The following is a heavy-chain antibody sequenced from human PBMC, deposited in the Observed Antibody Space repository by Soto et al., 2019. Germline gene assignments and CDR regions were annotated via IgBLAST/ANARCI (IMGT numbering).Heavy chain of an antibody. J-gene: IGHJ4*02. CDR2: IKSKTDGGTT. CDR1: GFTFSNAW. Sequence: EVQLVESGGGLVKPGGSLRLSCAASGFTFSNAWMSWDRHAPGKGLEWLGRIKSKTDGGTTDYAAPVKGRFTISRDDSKNTLYLQMNSRKTEYTAVYYCTTGKYARSLNYPLLYYFDSWGQGTLVTVSS. V-gene: IGHV3-15*01. D-gene: IGHD1-7*01. CDR3: TTGKYARSLNYPLLYYFDS.